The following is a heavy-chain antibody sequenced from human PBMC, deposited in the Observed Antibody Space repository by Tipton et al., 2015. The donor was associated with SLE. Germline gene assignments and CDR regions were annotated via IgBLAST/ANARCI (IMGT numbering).Heavy chain of an antibody. Sequence: TLSLTCSVSGGSITSSSYYWGWIRQPPGKGLEWIGSIYNTGGTYYNASLKSRVSISEDTSKNQFSLKLSSVTAADTAVYYCALDRGGSPNGMDVWGQGTTVTVSS. D-gene: IGHD2-15*01. V-gene: IGHV4-39*01. J-gene: IGHJ6*02. CDR3: ALDRGGSPNGMDV. CDR2: IYNTGGT. CDR1: GGSITSSSYY.